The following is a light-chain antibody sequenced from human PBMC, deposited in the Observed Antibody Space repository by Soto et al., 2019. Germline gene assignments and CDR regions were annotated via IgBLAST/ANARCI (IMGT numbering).Light chain of an antibody. CDR2: DAS. V-gene: IGKV3-11*01. J-gene: IGKJ4*01. Sequence: IVLRQSPGTLSLSPGERATLSCRASQSVSSYLAWYQQKPGQAPRLLIYDASNRATGIPARFSGSGSGTDFTLTISSLEPEDFAVYYCQQRSNQLTFGGGTKVDIK. CDR1: QSVSSY. CDR3: QQRSNQLT.